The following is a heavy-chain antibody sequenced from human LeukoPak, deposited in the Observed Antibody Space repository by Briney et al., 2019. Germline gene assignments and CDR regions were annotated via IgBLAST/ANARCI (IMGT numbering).Heavy chain of an antibody. J-gene: IGHJ4*02. D-gene: IGHD6-13*01. V-gene: IGHV1-46*01. CDR3: ASGIVAVGTY. CDR1: VDIFTSHY. Sequence: ASVKVSCKASVDIFTSHYMHWVRQAPGQGLEWMGIINPSDGSTSYAQKFQGRVTMTRDTPTSTGYMEVSSLRSEDTAVYYCASGIVAVGTYWGQGTLVTVSS. CDR2: INPSDGST.